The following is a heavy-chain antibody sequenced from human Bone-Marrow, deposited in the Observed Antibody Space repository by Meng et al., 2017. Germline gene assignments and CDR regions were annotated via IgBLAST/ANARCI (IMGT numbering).Heavy chain of an antibody. CDR1: GFTFSTYN. D-gene: IGHD3-10*01. J-gene: IGHJ3*01. CDR2: ISGGRSYI. CDR3: VRDVSGVNDAFDL. Sequence: GGSLRLSCAASGFTFSTYNMNWVRQAPGKGLEWVSSISGGRSYIYYADSMRGRFTISRDNAKNSLYLQMNSLRAEDTAVYYCVRDVSGVNDAFDLWGLGTMVTVSS. V-gene: IGHV3-21*01.